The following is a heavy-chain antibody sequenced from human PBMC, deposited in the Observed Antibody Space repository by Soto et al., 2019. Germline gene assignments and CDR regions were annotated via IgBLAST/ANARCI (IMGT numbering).Heavy chain of an antibody. CDR2: ISYDGSNK. CDR1: GFTFSSYG. V-gene: IGHV3-30*18. J-gene: IGHJ4*02. D-gene: IGHD2-8*01. Sequence: PGGSLRLSCAASGFTFSSYGMHWVRQAPGKGLEWVAVISYDGSNKYYADSVKGRFTISRDNSKNTLYLQMNSLRAEDTAVYYCAKDSQGAYCTNGVCYLFDYWGQGTLVTV. CDR3: AKDSQGAYCTNGVCYLFDY.